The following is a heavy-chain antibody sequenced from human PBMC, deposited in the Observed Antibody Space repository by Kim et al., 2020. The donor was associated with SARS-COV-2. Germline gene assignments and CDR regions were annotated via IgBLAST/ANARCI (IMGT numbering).Heavy chain of an antibody. CDR3: TRTTVTPVITNIFED. Sequence: GGSLRLSCAASGFSLSDYYIDWVRQAPGKGLEWVGRTRNKANSYTTEYAASVKGRFTISRDDSKNSLYLQMNSLKIEDTAVYYCTRTTVTPVITNIFEDWGQGTLVTVSS. CDR2: TRNKANSYTT. CDR1: GFSLSDYY. D-gene: IGHD4-17*01. J-gene: IGHJ4*02. V-gene: IGHV3-72*01.